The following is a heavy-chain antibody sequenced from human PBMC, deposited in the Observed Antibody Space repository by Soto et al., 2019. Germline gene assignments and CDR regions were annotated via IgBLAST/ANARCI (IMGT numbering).Heavy chain of an antibody. CDR3: AREIMPLTNDWYFDL. Sequence: QVQLQESGPGLVKPSETLSLTCTVSGGSISGGVHSWSWIRQPPGKGLEWIGHIFDSGSTYYNPSLNRRLTISVDTSKNQFSLRLSCVTAADTAVYYCAREIMPLTNDWYFDLWGRGTLVTVSS. J-gene: IGHJ2*01. D-gene: IGHD2-8*01. CDR2: IFDSGST. V-gene: IGHV4-30-4*01. CDR1: GGSISGGVHS.